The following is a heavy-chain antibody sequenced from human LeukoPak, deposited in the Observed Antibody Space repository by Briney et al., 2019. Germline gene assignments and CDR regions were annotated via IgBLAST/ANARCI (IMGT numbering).Heavy chain of an antibody. D-gene: IGHD3-16*02. Sequence: ASVKVSCKASGYTSTSYGISWVRQAPGQGLEWMGWISAYNGNTNYAQKLQGRVTMTTDTSTSTAYMELRSLRSDDTAVYYCAREGDYVWGSYRLPLDYWGQGTLVTVSS. CDR3: AREGDYVWGSYRLPLDY. J-gene: IGHJ4*02. CDR2: ISAYNGNT. V-gene: IGHV1-18*01. CDR1: GYTSTSYG.